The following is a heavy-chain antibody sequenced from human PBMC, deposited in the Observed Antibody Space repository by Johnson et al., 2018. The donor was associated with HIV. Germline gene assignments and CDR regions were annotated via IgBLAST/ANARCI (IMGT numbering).Heavy chain of an antibody. CDR1: GFSFSSYA. V-gene: IGHV3-30-3*01. Sequence: QVQLVESGGGVVQPGGSLRLSCAATGFSFSSYAMHWVRQAPGKGLNWVAVISYDGSNKDYADSVKGRFTISRDNSKNTMYLQMKSLRAEDTAVYYCAREAITMARGRSFDIWGQGTMVTVSS. D-gene: IGHD3-10*01. CDR3: AREAITMARGRSFDI. CDR2: ISYDGSNK. J-gene: IGHJ3*02.